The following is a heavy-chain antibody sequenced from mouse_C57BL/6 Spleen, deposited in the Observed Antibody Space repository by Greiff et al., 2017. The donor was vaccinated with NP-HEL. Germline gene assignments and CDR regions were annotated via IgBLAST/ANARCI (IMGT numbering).Heavy chain of an antibody. CDR1: GYTFTDYY. Sequence: QVQLKESGAELVRPGASVKLSCKASGYTFTDYYINWVKQRPGQGLEWIARIYPGSGNTYYNEKFKGKATLTAEKSSSTAYMQLSSLTSEDSAVYFCARSGLDYYGSYYAMDYWGQGTSVTVSS. CDR2: IYPGSGNT. CDR3: ARSGLDYYGSYYAMDY. J-gene: IGHJ4*01. V-gene: IGHV1-76*01. D-gene: IGHD1-1*01.